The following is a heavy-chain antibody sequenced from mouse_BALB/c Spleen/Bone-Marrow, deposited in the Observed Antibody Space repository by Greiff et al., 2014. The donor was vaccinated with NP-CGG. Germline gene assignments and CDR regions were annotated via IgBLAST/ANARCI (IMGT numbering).Heavy chain of an antibody. CDR3: ARRYYAMDY. V-gene: IGHV3-2*02. CDR1: GYSITSDYV. J-gene: IGHJ4*01. Sequence: VQLKQSGPGLGKPFQSLSLTCTVPGYSITSDYVLKWNRQVSGKKLEWMGYISYSGITSYNPSLKSRISITRDTSKNQFFLQLNSVTTEDTATYYCARRYYAMDYWGQGTSVTVSS. CDR2: ISYSGIT.